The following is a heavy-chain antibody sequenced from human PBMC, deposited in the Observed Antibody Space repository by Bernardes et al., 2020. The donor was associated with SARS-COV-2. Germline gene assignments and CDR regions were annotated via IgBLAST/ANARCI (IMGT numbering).Heavy chain of an antibody. J-gene: IGHJ4*02. CDR3: TKEMGTMFFDF. Sequence: GGSLRLSCAASGFSFDDYNMHWIRHTPGKGLEWVCLIRWNLGHIFYADSVRGRFTVSADNSKNSLYLQMSSLRTDDTALYFCTKEMGTMFFDFWGQGTLVTVSS. V-gene: IGHV3-43*01. D-gene: IGHD1-1*01. CDR2: IRWNLGHI. CDR1: GFSFDDYN.